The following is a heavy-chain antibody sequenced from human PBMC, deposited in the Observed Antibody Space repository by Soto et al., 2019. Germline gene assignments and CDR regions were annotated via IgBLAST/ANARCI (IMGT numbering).Heavy chain of an antibody. J-gene: IGHJ6*02. Sequence: SETLSLTCAVSGVSISSGGYSWSWIRQPPGKGLEWIGKIDQSGSTNYNPSLKSRVTMSVDTSRSQFSLKLTSVTAADTAVYYCARDGGATLYYCYGMDVWGQGTTVSVSS. CDR2: IDQSGST. CDR3: ARDGGATLYYCYGMDV. V-gene: IGHV4-30-2*01. D-gene: IGHD1-26*01. CDR1: GVSISSGGYS.